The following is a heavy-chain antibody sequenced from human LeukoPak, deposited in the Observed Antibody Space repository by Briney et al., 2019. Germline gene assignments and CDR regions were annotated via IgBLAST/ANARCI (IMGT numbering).Heavy chain of an antibody. J-gene: IGHJ6*03. CDR3: ARAPTPPYDFWSGYYYYYYYMDV. V-gene: IGHV3-21*01. CDR1: GFTFSSYS. Sequence: GGSLRLSCAASGFTFSSYSMNWVRQAPGKGLEWVSSISSSSSYIYYADSVKGRFTISRDNAKNSLYLQMNSLRAEDTAVYYCARAPTPPYDFWSGYYYYYYYMDVWGKGTTVTVSS. CDR2: ISSSSSYI. D-gene: IGHD3-3*01.